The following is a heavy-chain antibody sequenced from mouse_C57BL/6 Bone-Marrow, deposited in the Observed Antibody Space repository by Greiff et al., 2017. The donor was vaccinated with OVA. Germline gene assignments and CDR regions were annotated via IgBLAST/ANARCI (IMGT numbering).Heavy chain of an antibody. CDR3: GWGFDV. J-gene: IGHJ1*03. CDR1: GYTFTDYY. Sequence: VQLQQSGPELVKPGASVKISCKASGYTFTDYYMNWVKQSHGKSLEWIGDINPNNGGTSYNQKFKGKATLTVDKSSSTAYMELRSLTSEDSAVDYCGWGFDVWGTGTTVTVSS. CDR2: INPNNGGT. D-gene: IGHD4-1*01. V-gene: IGHV1-26*01.